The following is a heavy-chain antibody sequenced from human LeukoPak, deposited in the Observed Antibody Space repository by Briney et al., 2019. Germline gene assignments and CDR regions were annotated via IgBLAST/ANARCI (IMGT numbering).Heavy chain of an antibody. V-gene: IGHV4-34*01. J-gene: IGHJ4*02. CDR2: INHSGST. Sequence: ETLSLTCAVYGGSFSGYYRSWIRQPPGKGLEWIGEINHSGSTNYNPSLKSRVTISVDTSKNQFSLKLSSVTAADTAVYYCARGGRLKQLIRFDYWGQGTLVTVSS. D-gene: IGHD6-6*01. CDR3: ARGGRLKQLIRFDY. CDR1: GGSFSGYY.